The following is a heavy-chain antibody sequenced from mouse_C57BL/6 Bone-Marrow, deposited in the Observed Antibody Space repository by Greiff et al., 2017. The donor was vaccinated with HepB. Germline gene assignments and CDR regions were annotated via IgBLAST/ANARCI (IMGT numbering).Heavy chain of an antibody. CDR1: GYAFSSSW. CDR3: AIVISPYYYAMDY. V-gene: IGHV1-82*01. J-gene: IGHJ4*01. D-gene: IGHD2-12*01. CDR2: IDPGDGDT. Sequence: VQRVESGPELVKPGASVKISCKASGYAFSSSWMNWVKQRPGKGLEWIGRIDPGDGDTNYNGKFKGKVTLTADKSSSTAYMQLSSLTSEDSAVCFCAIVISPYYYAMDYWGQGASVTVSS.